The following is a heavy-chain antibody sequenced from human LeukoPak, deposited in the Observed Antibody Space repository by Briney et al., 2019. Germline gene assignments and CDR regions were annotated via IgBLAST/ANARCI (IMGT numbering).Heavy chain of an antibody. V-gene: IGHV4-34*01. Sequence: SETLSLTCAVYGGSFSGYYWSWIRQPPGKGLEWIGEINHSGSTNYNPSLKSRVTISVDTSKNQFSLKLSSVTAADTAVYYCANADYSNYPPMNYWGQGTLVTVSS. J-gene: IGHJ4*02. D-gene: IGHD4-11*01. CDR1: GGSFSGYY. CDR2: INHSGST. CDR3: ANADYSNYPPMNY.